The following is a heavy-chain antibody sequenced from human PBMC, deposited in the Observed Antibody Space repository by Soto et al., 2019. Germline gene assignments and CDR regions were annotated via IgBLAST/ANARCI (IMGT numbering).Heavy chain of an antibody. Sequence: QVQLVQSGGEVKKPGASVKVSCKASGYTFTTSGVSWVRQAPGQGLEWMGWVSGYNGNTKYEEKXDXRXTGXTARSTSTAYRDLRSLNTADTAVYYGARAGERPDYYYGREVWGQGTTVIVSS. J-gene: IGHJ6*02. V-gene: IGHV1-18*01. CDR1: GYTFTTSG. D-gene: IGHD1-1*01. CDR2: VSGYNGNT. CDR3: ARAGERPDYYYGREV.